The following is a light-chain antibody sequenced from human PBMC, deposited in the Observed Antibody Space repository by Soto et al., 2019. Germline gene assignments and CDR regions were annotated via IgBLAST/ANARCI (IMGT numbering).Light chain of an antibody. CDR2: GDX. CDR1: NIGSKS. CDR3: QVWDSSSEHLYV. Sequence: SYELTQPPSVSVAPGQTARITCGGNNIGSKSVHWYQQKPGQAPVLVVYGDXDRXSGIPERFSGSNSGNTATLTISRVEAGDEADYYGQVWDSSSEHLYVCGTGTKATGL. J-gene: IGLJ1*01. V-gene: IGLV3-21*02.